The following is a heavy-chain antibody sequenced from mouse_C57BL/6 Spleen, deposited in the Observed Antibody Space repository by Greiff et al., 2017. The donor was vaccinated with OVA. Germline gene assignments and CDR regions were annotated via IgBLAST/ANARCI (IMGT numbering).Heavy chain of an antibody. CDR3: ARGDDYDYAMDY. CDR2: IDPSDSNT. Sequence: VQLQQPGAELVKPGASVKLSCKASGYTFTSYWMQWVKQRPGQGLEWIGEIDPSDSNTNYNQKFKGKATLTVDTSSSTAYMQLSSLTSEDSAVYYCARGDDYDYAMDYWGQGTSVTVSS. J-gene: IGHJ4*01. V-gene: IGHV1-50*01. CDR1: GYTFTSYW. D-gene: IGHD2-4*01.